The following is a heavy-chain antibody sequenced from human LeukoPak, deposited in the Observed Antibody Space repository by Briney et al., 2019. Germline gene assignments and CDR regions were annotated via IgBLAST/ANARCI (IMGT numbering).Heavy chain of an antibody. CDR3: ARDYDILTSYQDDAFDI. Sequence: PGGSLRLSCAASGFTFSSYAMHWVRQAPGKGLEWVAVISYDGSNKYYADSVKGRFTISRDNSKNTLYLQMNSLRAEDTAVYYCARDYDILTSYQDDAFDIWGQGTMVTVSS. D-gene: IGHD3-9*01. V-gene: IGHV3-30-3*01. CDR2: ISYDGSNK. J-gene: IGHJ3*02. CDR1: GFTFSSYA.